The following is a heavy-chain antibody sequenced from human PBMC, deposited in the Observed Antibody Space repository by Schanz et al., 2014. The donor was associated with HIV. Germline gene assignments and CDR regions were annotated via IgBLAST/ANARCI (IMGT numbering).Heavy chain of an antibody. CDR1: GITFSTSG. Sequence: QVQLVESGGGVVQPGRSLRLSCAASGITFSTSGMHWARQAPGKGLEWVAVIWDDGSKKYYADSVKGRFTISRDNSKNTLYLQMNSLRAEDTAVYYCYGDESGYWGQGTLVTVSS. J-gene: IGHJ4*02. CDR3: YGDESGY. D-gene: IGHD4-17*01. CDR2: IWDDGSKK. V-gene: IGHV3-33*01.